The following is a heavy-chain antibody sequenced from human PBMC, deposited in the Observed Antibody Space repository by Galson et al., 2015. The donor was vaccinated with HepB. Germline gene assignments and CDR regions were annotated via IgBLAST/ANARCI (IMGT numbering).Heavy chain of an antibody. CDR2: INTNTGNP. J-gene: IGHJ6*02. V-gene: IGHV7-4-1*02. CDR3: ARYESIPYYYYGMDV. CDR1: GYTFTSYA. Sequence: SVKVSCKASGYTFTSYAMNWVRQAPGQGLEWMGWINTNTGNPTYAQGFTGRFVFSLDTSVSTAYLQISSLKAEDTAVYYCARYESIPYYYYGMDVWGQGTTVTVSS. D-gene: IGHD2-21*01.